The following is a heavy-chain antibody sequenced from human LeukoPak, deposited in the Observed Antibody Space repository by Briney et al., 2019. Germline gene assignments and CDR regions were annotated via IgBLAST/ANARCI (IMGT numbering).Heavy chain of an antibody. D-gene: IGHD3-9*01. CDR2: INHSGST. CDR1: GFTFRSYR. J-gene: IGHJ3*02. V-gene: IGHV4-34*01. CDR3: ARGAYYDILTGYSANAFEI. Sequence: PGGSLRLSCAVSGFTFRSYRMDWVRQPPGKGLEWIGEINHSGSTNYNPSLKSRVTISVDTSKNQFSLKLSSVTAADTAVYYCARGAYYDILTGYSANAFEIWGQGTMVTVSS.